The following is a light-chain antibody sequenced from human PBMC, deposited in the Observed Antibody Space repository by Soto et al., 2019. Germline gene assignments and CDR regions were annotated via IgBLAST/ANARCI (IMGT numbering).Light chain of an antibody. J-gene: IGLJ1*01. V-gene: IGLV3-9*01. CDR2: RDS. CDR1: NIGSKN. CDR3: HVWDSSSEHV. Sequence: SYELTQPLSVSVALGQTARITCGGNNIGSKNVHWYQQKPGQAPVLVIYRDSNRPSGIPERFSGSNSGNTATLTISRVEAGDEADYFCHVWDSSSEHVFGPGTKLTVL.